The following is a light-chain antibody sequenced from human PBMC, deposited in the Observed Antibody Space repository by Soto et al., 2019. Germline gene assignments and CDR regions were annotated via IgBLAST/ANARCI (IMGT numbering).Light chain of an antibody. J-gene: IGKJ1*01. CDR1: QSVGSY. Sequence: EIVLTQSPATLSSSLGERRTISCRASQSVGSYLAWFQQTPGQAPRLLIYDTSNRATGIPDRFSGSGSGTDFTLTISRLEPEDFAVDDCQQYGSSPTFGQGTKVDIK. CDR2: DTS. V-gene: IGKV3-20*01. CDR3: QQYGSSPT.